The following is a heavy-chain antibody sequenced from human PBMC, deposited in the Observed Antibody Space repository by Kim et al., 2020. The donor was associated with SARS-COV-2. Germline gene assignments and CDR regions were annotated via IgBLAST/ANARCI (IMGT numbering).Heavy chain of an antibody. Sequence: YHHDLMTLVTIAADTSKSQFSLKLTSVTAADTAVYYCARSSTTVTSRFDFWGQGILVTVSS. CDR3: ARSSTTVTSRFDF. V-gene: IGHV4-39*01. D-gene: IGHD4-17*01. J-gene: IGHJ4*02.